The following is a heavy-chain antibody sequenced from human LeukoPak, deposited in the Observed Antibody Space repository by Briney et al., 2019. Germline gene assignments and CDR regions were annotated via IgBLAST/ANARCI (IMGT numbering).Heavy chain of an antibody. D-gene: IGHD2-15*01. CDR1: GFAFSSLA. Sequence: GGSLRLSCAVSGFAFSSLAMHWVHQAPGKGLEWVAFISYDGNNQYYADSVKGRFTISRDNSKNTLYLQMNNLRAEDTAIYYCARVGSRYCSGANCYDGFWGQGTLVSVSS. V-gene: IGHV3-30-3*01. CDR2: ISYDGNNQ. CDR3: ARVGSRYCSGANCYDGF. J-gene: IGHJ4*02.